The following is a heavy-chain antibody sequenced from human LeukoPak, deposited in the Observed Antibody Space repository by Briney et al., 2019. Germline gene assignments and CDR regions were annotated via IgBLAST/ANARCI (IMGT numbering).Heavy chain of an antibody. CDR1: GGSFSGYY. CDR3: ARGTKPPY. Sequence: SETLSLTCAVYGGSFSGYYWSWIRQPPGKGLDWIGEINHSGSTNYNPSLKSRVTISVDTSKNQFSLKLSSVTAADTAVYYCARGTKPPYWGQGTLVTVSS. D-gene: IGHD2-8*01. V-gene: IGHV4-34*01. J-gene: IGHJ4*02. CDR2: INHSGST.